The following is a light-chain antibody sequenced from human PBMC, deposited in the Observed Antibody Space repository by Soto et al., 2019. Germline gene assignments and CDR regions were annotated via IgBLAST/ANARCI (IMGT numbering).Light chain of an antibody. Sequence: EIVMTQSPATLSVSPGGRATLSCRASQSVSSYLAWYQQRPGQPPRLLIYRASTRATGIPARFSGSGSGTEFSLTISSLQTQDMSVYYTPQYSTWSPWYTFGQWTKLEI. CDR1: QSVSSY. CDR2: RAS. CDR3: PQYSTWSPWYT. V-gene: IGKV3-15*01. J-gene: IGKJ2*01.